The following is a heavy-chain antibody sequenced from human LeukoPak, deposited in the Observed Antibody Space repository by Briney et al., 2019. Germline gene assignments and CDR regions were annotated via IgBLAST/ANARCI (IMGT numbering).Heavy chain of an antibody. CDR3: ARSYSSGWYGYFDY. CDR1: GFTVSSNY. D-gene: IGHD6-19*01. V-gene: IGHV3-53*01. CDR2: IYSGGST. J-gene: IGHJ4*02. Sequence: PGGSLRLSCPASGFTVSSNYMSWVRQAPGKGLEWVSVIYSGGSTYYADSVKGRFTISRDNSKNTLYLQMNSLRAEDTAVYYCARSYSSGWYGYFDYWGQGTLVTVSS.